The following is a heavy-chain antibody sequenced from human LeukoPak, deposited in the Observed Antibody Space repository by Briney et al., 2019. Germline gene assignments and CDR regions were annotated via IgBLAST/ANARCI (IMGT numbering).Heavy chain of an antibody. CDR3: ARADYDFVWGSYRLPDP. V-gene: IGHV1-69*06. CDR2: IIPIFGTA. D-gene: IGHD3-16*02. CDR1: GGTFSSYA. Sequence: EASVKVSCKASGGTFSSYAISWVRQAPGQGLEWMGGIIPIFGTANYAQKFQGRVTITADKSTSTAYMELSSLRSEDTAMYYCARADYDFVWGSYRLPDPWGQGTLVTVSS. J-gene: IGHJ5*02.